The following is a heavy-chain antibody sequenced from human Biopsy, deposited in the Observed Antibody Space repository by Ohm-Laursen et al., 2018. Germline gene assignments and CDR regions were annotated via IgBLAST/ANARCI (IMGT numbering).Heavy chain of an antibody. V-gene: IGHV1-69*06. CDR1: GGTLSNYA. J-gene: IGHJ4*02. D-gene: IGHD2-15*01. Sequence: SVKVSCKPPGGTLSNYAINWVRQAPGQGLEWMGGIIPIFDTANYAQKFQDRVTITADKSTFTAYMELSSLRSEDTAVYYCASDLLGREGYCGGRNCQIAYWGQGTLVTVSS. CDR2: IIPIFDTA. CDR3: ASDLLGREGYCGGRNCQIAY.